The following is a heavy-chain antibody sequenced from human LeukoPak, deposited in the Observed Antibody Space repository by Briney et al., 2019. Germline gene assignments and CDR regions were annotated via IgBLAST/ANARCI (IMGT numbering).Heavy chain of an antibody. CDR3: AKDSYYDSSGSYFDY. CDR2: ISGSGGST. Sequence: GGSLRLSCAASGFTFSSYAMSWVRQAPGKGLEWVSAISGSGGSTYYADSVKGRFTISRDNSKNTLYLQMNSLRAEDTAVYYCAKDSYYDSSGSYFDYWGQGTLVTVSS. J-gene: IGHJ4*02. D-gene: IGHD3-22*01. V-gene: IGHV3-23*01. CDR1: GFTFSSYA.